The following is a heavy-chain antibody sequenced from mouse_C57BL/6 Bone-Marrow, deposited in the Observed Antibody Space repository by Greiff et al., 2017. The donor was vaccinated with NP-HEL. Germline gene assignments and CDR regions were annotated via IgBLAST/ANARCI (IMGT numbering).Heavy chain of an antibody. CDR2: IDPNSGGT. CDR3: ARYYYGSRGWYFDV. Sequence: VQLQQPGADLVKPGASVKLSCKASGYTFTSYWMHWVKQRPGRGLEWIGRIDPNSGGTKFNEQFKTNATLTVDKPSSTAYMQLSSLTSEDSAVYYCARYYYGSRGWYFDVWGTGTTVTVSS. J-gene: IGHJ1*03. CDR1: GYTFTSYW. D-gene: IGHD1-1*01. V-gene: IGHV1-72*01.